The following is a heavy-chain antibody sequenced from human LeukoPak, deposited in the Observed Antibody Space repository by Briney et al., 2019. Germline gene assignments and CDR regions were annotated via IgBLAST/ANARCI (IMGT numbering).Heavy chain of an antibody. J-gene: IGHJ4*02. Sequence: SETLSLTCAVYGGSFSGYYWSWIRQPPGKGLEWIGEINHSGSTNYNPSLKSRVTISVDTSRNQFSLKLSSVTAADTAVYYCARAPTYRYWGQGTLVTVSS. CDR2: INHSGST. CDR3: ARAPTYRY. V-gene: IGHV4-34*01. D-gene: IGHD3-16*02. CDR1: GGSFSGYY.